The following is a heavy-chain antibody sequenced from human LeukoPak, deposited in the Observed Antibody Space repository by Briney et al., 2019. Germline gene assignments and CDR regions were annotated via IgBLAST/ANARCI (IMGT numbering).Heavy chain of an antibody. V-gene: IGHV1-69*13. D-gene: IGHD3-22*01. CDR3: AREGSPYSSGYYSVSGFDY. CDR2: IIPIFGTA. CDR1: GYTFNNHY. Sequence: SVKVSCKASGYTFNNHYMYWVRQAPGQGLEWMGGIIPIFGTANYAQKFQGRVTITADESTSTAYMELSSLRSEDTAVYYCAREGSPYSSGYYSVSGFDYWGQGTLVTVSS. J-gene: IGHJ4*02.